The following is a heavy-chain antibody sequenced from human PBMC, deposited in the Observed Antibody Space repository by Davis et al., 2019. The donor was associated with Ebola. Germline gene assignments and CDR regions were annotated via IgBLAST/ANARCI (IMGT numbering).Heavy chain of an antibody. V-gene: IGHV1-69*13. Sequence: SVKVSCKASGYTFTSYGISWVRQAPGQGLEWMGGIIPIFGTANYAQKFQGRVTITADESTSTAYMELSSLRSEDTAVYYCARERFDAFDIWGQGTMVTVSS. CDR2: IIPIFGTA. CDR1: GYTFTSYG. J-gene: IGHJ3*02. CDR3: ARERFDAFDI.